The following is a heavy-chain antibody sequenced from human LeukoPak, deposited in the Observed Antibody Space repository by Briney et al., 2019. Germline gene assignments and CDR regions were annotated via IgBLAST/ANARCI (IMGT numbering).Heavy chain of an antibody. J-gene: IGHJ4*02. Sequence: GGSLRLSCAASGFTFSSYGMHWVRQAPGKGLEWVAVIWYDGSNKHYADSVKGRFTISRDNSKNTLYLQMNSLRAEDTAVYYCARSGIAAAGTSNYKYYFDYWGQGTLVTVSS. CDR2: IWYDGSNK. D-gene: IGHD6-13*01. V-gene: IGHV3-33*01. CDR1: GFTFSSYG. CDR3: ARSGIAAAGTSNYKYYFDY.